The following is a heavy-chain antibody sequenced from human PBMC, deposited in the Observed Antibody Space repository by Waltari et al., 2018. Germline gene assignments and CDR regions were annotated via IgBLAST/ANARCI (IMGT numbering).Heavy chain of an antibody. D-gene: IGHD6-19*01. CDR2: IIPIFGTA. CDR1: GGTFSSYA. J-gene: IGHJ6*02. CDR3: AGDSSGVYYYDMDV. Sequence: QVQLVQPGAEVQKPGSSVTVSCKASGGTFSSYAISWVRPPPGQGLEWMGGIIPIFGTANYAQEFQGRVTITADESTSTGYMELSSLRAEDTAVDCCAGDSSGVYYYDMDVWGQGTTVTVSS. V-gene: IGHV1-69*12.